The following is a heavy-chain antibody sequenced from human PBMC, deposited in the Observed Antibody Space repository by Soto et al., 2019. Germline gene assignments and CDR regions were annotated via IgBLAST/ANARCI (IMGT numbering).Heavy chain of an antibody. V-gene: IGHV4-59*08. Sequence: SETLSLTCTFSCCSISSYYWSWIRQPPGKGLEWIGDIYYSGSTNYNPSLKSRVTISVDTSKNQFSLKLSSVTAADTAVYFCARRYGLSAFDIWGQGTMVT. J-gene: IGHJ3*02. CDR1: CCSISSYY. CDR3: ARRYGLSAFDI. D-gene: IGHD3-10*01. CDR2: IYYSGST.